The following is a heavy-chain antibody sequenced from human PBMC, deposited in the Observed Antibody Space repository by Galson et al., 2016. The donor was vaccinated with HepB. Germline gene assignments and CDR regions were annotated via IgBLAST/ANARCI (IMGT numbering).Heavy chain of an antibody. CDR2: IDWDDDK. V-gene: IGHV2-70*01. D-gene: IGHD2-2*01. J-gene: IGHJ6*03. CDR1: GFSLSTSGMC. Sequence: PALVKPTQTLTLTCTFSGFSLSTSGMCVSWIRQPPGKALEWLALIDWDDDKYYSTSLKTRLTISKDTSKNQVVLTMTNMDPVDTATYYCARIRTSLGASYYYYYMDVWGKGTTVTVSS. CDR3: ARIRTSLGASYYYYYMDV.